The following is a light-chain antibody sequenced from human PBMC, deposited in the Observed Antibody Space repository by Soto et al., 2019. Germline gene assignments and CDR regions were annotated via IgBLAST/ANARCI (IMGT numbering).Light chain of an antibody. V-gene: IGLV2-8*01. CDR1: SSDVGGYNY. Sequence: HSALAQPPSASGSPGQSVTISCTGTSSDVGGYNYVSWYQQHPGKAPKLMIYEVSKRPSGVPDRFSGSKSGNTASLTVSGLQAEDEDDYYCSSYAGSNNYVFGTGTKVTV. CDR3: SSYAGSNNYV. CDR2: EVS. J-gene: IGLJ1*01.